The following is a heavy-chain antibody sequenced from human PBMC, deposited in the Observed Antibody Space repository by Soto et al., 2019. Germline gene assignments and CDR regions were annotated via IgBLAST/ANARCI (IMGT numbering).Heavy chain of an antibody. J-gene: IGHJ6*02. V-gene: IGHV1-69*13. CDR1: GGTFSSYA. CDR2: IIPIFGTA. D-gene: IGHD3-10*01. CDR3: ARVPMVRCPYYYYYGMDV. Sequence: ASVKVSCKASGGTFSSYAISWVRQAPGQGREWMGGIIPIFGTANYAQKFQGRVTITADESTSTAYMELSSLRSEHTAVYYCARVPMVRCPYYYYYGMDVWGQGTTVTVSS.